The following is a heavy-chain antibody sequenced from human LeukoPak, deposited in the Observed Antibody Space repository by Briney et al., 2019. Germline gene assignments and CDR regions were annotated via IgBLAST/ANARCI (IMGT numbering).Heavy chain of an antibody. CDR2: IIPIFGTA. J-gene: IGHJ4*02. V-gene: IGHV1-69*13. CDR1: GGTFSSYA. D-gene: IGHD2-21*02. Sequence: ASVKVSCKASGGTFSSYAISWVRQAPGQGLEWMGGIIPIFGTANYAQKFQGRVTITADESTSTAYMELSSLRSEDTAVYYCARAQYCGGDCYLALYDYWGQGTLVTVSS. CDR3: ARAQYCGGDCYLALYDY.